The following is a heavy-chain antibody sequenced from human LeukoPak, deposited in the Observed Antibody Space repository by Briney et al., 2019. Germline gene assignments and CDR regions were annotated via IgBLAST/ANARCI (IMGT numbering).Heavy chain of an antibody. CDR2: INPNSGAT. D-gene: IGHD1-14*01. V-gene: IGHV1-2*02. Sequence: ASVKVSCKASGYAFTGYHMHWVRQAPGQGLEWMAWINPNSGATDYAQKFQGRVTMTRDTSTSTAYMELSRLRSDDTAVYYCARLNGNHFDYWGQGTLVTVSS. J-gene: IGHJ4*02. CDR1: GYAFTGYH. CDR3: ARLNGNHFDY.